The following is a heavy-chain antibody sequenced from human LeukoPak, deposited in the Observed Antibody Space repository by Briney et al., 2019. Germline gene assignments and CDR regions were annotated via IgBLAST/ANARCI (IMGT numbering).Heavy chain of an antibody. Sequence: GGSLRLSCAASRFTLSGFAMTGGRQAPGQGLEWVSSIGSDYKTHYSESVKGRFAISRDNSKSTLFLQMNSLRAEDTALYYCAKDLHDYVAMDVWGQGTAVTVSS. V-gene: IGHV3-23*01. J-gene: IGHJ6*02. CDR2: IGSDYKT. CDR3: AKDLHDYVAMDV. CDR1: RFTLSGFA. D-gene: IGHD4/OR15-4a*01.